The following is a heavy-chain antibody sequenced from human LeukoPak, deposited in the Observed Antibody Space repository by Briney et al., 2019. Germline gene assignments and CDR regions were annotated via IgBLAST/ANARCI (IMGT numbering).Heavy chain of an antibody. CDR2: ISAYNGNT. CDR1: GYTFTSYG. CDR3: ARVSIAVAGDYYYYYMDV. V-gene: IGHV1-18*01. J-gene: IGHJ6*03. D-gene: IGHD6-19*01. Sequence: ASVKVSCKASGYTFTSYGISWVRQAPGQGLEWMGWISAYNGNTNYAQKLQGRVTMTTDTSTSTAYMELRSLRSDDTAVYYYARVSIAVAGDYYYYYMDVWGKGTTVTVSS.